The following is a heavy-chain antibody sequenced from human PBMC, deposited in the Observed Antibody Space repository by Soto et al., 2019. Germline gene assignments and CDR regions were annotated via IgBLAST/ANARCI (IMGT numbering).Heavy chain of an antibody. D-gene: IGHD3-22*01. V-gene: IGHV3-23*01. CDR2: ISDSGGRT. CDR1: GFTFNTYA. J-gene: IGHJ4*02. Sequence: GGSLRLSCAASGFTFNTYAMSWVRQAPGKGLEWVSAISDSGGRTYYADSVKGRFTISRDNSKNTLYLQMNSLRAEDTAVYYCARVSYYDPSDYTLIGYFDSWGQGTLVTVSS. CDR3: ARVSYYDPSDYTLIGYFDS.